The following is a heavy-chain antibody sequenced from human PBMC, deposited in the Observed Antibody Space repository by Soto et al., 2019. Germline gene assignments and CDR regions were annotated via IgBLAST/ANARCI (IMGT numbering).Heavy chain of an antibody. V-gene: IGHV1-69*01. CDR1: GGTFSSYT. J-gene: IGHJ6*02. D-gene: IGHD4-17*01. Sequence: VQLVQSGAEVKKPGSSVKVSCTASGGTFSSYTISWVRQAPGQGLEWMGGIIPVFHTAKYAQKFQGRVTITADESTSTAYMELSSLRSEDTAVYYCARGHYGGNSFSYYYNGMDVWGQGTTVTVSS. CDR3: ARGHYGGNSFSYYYNGMDV. CDR2: IIPVFHTA.